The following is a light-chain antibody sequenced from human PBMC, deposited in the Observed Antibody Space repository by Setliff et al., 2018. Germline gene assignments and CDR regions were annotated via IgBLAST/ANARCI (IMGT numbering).Light chain of an antibody. CDR2: YDS. J-gene: IGLJ1*01. Sequence: SYELTQPPSVPVAPGKTARITCGGNNIGGKSVNWYQQKPGQAPVLVIYYDSDRPSGIPERFFGSNSGSTATLTISRVEAGDEADYYCQVWDSGSEHYVFGTGTKVTVL. CDR1: NIGGKS. CDR3: QVWDSGSEHYV. V-gene: IGLV3-21*04.